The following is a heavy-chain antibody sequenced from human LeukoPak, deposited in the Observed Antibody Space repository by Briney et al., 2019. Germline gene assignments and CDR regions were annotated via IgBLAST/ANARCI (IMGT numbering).Heavy chain of an antibody. CDR3: ATGPLTFPSDAFDI. CDR1: GGSISSYY. CDR2: IYTSGST. Sequence: PSETLSLTCTVSGGSISSYYWSWIRQPAGKGLEWIGRIYTSGSTNYNPSLKSRVTMSVDTSKNQFSLKLSSVTAADTAVYYCATGPLTFPSDAFDIWGQGTMSPSLQ. J-gene: IGHJ3*02. D-gene: IGHD3-16*01. V-gene: IGHV4-4*07.